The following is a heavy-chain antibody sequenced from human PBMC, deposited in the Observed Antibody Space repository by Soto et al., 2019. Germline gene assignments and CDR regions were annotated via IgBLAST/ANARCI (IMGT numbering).Heavy chain of an antibody. CDR1: GVTFSSYA. CDR3: ARAHGSSWYNWFDP. CDR2: IIPLFGTT. D-gene: IGHD6-13*01. J-gene: IGHJ5*02. V-gene: IGHV1-69*13. Sequence: GASVKVSCKASGVTFSSYAISWVRQAPGRGLEWMGGIIPLFGTTNYAQKFRGRVTVTADESTSTVYMEVRSLRFEDTAVYYCARAHGSSWYNWFDPWGQGTLVTVSS.